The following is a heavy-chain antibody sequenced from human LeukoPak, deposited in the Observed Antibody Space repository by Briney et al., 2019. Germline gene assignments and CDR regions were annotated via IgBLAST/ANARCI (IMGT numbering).Heavy chain of an antibody. CDR3: ARLPYSSGWYVY. D-gene: IGHD6-19*01. CDR1: GGSVSSGSYY. V-gene: IGHV4-61*01. Sequence: SETLSLTCTVSGGSVSSGSYYWNWIRQPPGKGLEWIGYIYYSGSTNYNPSLESRVTISVDTSKNQFSLKLSSATAADTAMYYCARLPYSSGWYVYWGQGTLVTVSS. CDR2: IYYSGST. J-gene: IGHJ4*02.